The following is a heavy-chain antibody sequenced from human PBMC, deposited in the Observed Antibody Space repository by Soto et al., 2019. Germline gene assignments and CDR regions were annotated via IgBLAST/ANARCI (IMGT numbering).Heavy chain of an antibody. J-gene: IGHJ6*03. D-gene: IGHD4-17*01. CDR3: ARQINIYGDYADYYYYMDV. CDR1: GFSLSTSGVG. CDR2: IYWDDDK. V-gene: IGHV2-5*02. Sequence: SGPTLVNPTQTLTLTCTFSGFSLSTSGVGVGWIRQPPGKALEWLALIYWDDDKRYSPSLKSRLTITKDTSKNQVVLTMTNMDPVDTATYYCARQINIYGDYADYYYYMDVWGKGTTVTVSS.